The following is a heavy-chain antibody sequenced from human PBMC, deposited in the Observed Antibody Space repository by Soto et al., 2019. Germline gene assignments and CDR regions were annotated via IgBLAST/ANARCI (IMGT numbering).Heavy chain of an antibody. Sequence: EVQLLESGGGLVQPGGSLRLSCAASGFTFSDYAMSWVRQAPGKGLEWVSAISGTGGSTYYADSVKGRFSISRDNAKNSLYLQMNSLRAEDTAVYYCARDRSGGNSNWFDPWGQGTLVTVSS. CDR2: ISGTGGST. CDR1: GFTFSDYA. J-gene: IGHJ5*02. CDR3: ARDRSGGNSNWFDP. D-gene: IGHD2-21*02. V-gene: IGHV3-23*01.